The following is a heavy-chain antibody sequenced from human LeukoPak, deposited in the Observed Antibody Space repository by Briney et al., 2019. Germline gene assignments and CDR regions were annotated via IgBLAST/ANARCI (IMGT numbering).Heavy chain of an antibody. J-gene: IGHJ4*02. CDR1: GFTFSSYA. CDR2: ISGSGGST. V-gene: IGHV3-23*01. D-gene: IGHD3-3*01. Sequence: GGSLRLSCAASGFTFSSYAMSWVRQAPGKGLEWVSAISGSGGSTYYADSVKGRFTISRDNSKNTLYLQMNSLRAEDTAVYYCASGCYDFWSNYYGGCSNGDYWGQGTLVTVSS. CDR3: ASGCYDFWSNYYGGCSNGDY.